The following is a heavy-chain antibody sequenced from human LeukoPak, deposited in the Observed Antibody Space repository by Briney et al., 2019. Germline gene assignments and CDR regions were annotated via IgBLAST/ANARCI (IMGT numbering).Heavy chain of an antibody. J-gene: IGHJ4*02. V-gene: IGHV4-34*01. D-gene: IGHD2-2*01. Sequence: PSETLSLTCAVYGGSFSGYYWSWIRQPPGKGLEWIGEINHSGSTNYNPSLKSRVTISVDTSKNQFSLKLSSVTAADTAVYYCARVGYCSSTSCYEGFDYWGQGTLVTVSS. CDR2: INHSGST. CDR3: ARVGYCSSTSCYEGFDY. CDR1: GGSFSGYY.